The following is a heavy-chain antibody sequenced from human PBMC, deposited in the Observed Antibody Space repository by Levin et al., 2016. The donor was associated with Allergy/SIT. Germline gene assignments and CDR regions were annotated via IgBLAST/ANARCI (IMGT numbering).Heavy chain of an antibody. Sequence: GESLKISCAASGFTFTNSWMSWVRQAPGKGLEWVANIDQDGIEKNYVDSVKGRFTISRDNAKNSLFLQMHSLRVEDTAVYYCARDRAFSTFEYWGQGTLITVSS. D-gene: IGHD2/OR15-2a*01. CDR1: GFTFTNSW. CDR3: ARDRAFSTFEY. CDR2: IDQDGIEK. J-gene: IGHJ4*02. V-gene: IGHV3-7*04.